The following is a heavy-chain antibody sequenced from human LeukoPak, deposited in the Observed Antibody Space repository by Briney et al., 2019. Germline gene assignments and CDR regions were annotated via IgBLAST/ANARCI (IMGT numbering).Heavy chain of an antibody. CDR3: AKKGGLLWFGELFPFDP. Sequence: GGSLRLSCAASGFIFSDYWMSWVRQAPGKGLEWVSAISGSGGSTYYADSVKGRFTISRDNSKNTLYLQMNSLRAEDTAVYYCAKKGGLLWFGELFPFDPWGQGTLATVSS. V-gene: IGHV3-23*01. CDR2: ISGSGGST. CDR1: GFIFSDYW. D-gene: IGHD3-10*01. J-gene: IGHJ5*02.